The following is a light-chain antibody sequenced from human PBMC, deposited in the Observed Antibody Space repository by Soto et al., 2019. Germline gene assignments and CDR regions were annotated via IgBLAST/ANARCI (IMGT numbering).Light chain of an antibody. Sequence: DSVMTQSPDSLAVSLGERATINCKSSQSVLYSSNNKNYLAWYQQKPGQPPKLLIYWASTRESGVPDRFSGSGSGTDFTLTISSLQAEDVAVYYCQQYYSTPPVTFGPGPRWIS. CDR2: WAS. CDR3: QQYYSTPPVT. CDR1: QSVLYSSNNKNY. V-gene: IGKV4-1*01. J-gene: IGKJ3*01.